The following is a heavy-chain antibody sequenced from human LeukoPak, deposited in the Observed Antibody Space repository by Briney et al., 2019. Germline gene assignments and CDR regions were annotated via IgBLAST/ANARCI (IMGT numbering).Heavy chain of an antibody. CDR2: IYTSGST. CDR1: GGSISSGSYY. J-gene: IGHJ6*03. CDR3: ASGYDFWSGYRRPYYYYYMDV. Sequence: SQTLSLTCTVSGGSISSGSYYWSWIRQPAGKGLEWIGRIYTSGSTNYNPSLKSRVTISVDTSKNQFSLKLSSVTAADTAVYYCASGYDFWSGYRRPYYYYYMDVWGKGTTVTVSS. V-gene: IGHV4-61*02. D-gene: IGHD3-3*01.